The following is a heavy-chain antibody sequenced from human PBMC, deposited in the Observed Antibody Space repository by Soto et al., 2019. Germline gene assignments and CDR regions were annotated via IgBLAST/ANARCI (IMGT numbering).Heavy chain of an antibody. V-gene: IGHV4-30-4*01. CDR2: IYYNGIT. D-gene: IGHD5-18*01. J-gene: IGHJ5*02. Sequence: PSETLSLTCFVSGDSITNGDYYWSWIRQPPGKDLEWIAYIYYNGITHYNPSLKSRVTISLDPSKNLFSLKMTSVTAADTAVYYCARNLGSYGFLMLSQNWFDPWGQGTLVTVSS. CDR1: GDSITNGDYY. CDR3: ARNLGSYGFLMLSQNWFDP.